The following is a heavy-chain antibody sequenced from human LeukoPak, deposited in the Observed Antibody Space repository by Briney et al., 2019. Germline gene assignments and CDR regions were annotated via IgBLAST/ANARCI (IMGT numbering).Heavy chain of an antibody. CDR3: ARAYYYDSSGYYPGGDY. J-gene: IGHJ4*02. V-gene: IGHV1-69*05. CDR2: IIPIFGTA. CDR1: GGTFSSYA. Sequence: SVKVSCKASGGTFSSYAISWVRQAPGQGLEWMGRIIPIFGTANYAQKFQGRVTMTRDTSTSTVYMELSSLRSEDTAVYYCARAYYYDSSGYYPGGDYWGQGTLVTVSS. D-gene: IGHD3-22*01.